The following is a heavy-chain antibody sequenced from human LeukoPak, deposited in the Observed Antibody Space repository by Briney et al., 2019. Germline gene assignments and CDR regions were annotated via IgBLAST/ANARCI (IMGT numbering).Heavy chain of an antibody. D-gene: IGHD3-22*01. CDR3: ARDHGHYYDSSGSYFGASAFDF. CDR2: ISYDGNNK. Sequence: GGSLRLSCAASGFTFSDYYMSWIRQAPGKGLEWVALISYDGNNKYYADSVTGRFTISRDNSKDTLYLHMNSLRAEDTAVYYCARDHGHYYDSSGSYFGASAFDFWGQGTLVTVSS. V-gene: IGHV3-30-3*01. J-gene: IGHJ4*02. CDR1: GFTFSDYY.